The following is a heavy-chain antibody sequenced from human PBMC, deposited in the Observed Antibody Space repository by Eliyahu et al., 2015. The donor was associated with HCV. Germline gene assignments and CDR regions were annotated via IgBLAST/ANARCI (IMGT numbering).Heavy chain of an antibody. Sequence: QVQLQESGPGLVTPSQTLSLTCTVSGGSISSGNYFWSXIRQPAGKGLEWIGRIYSSGSTNYNPSLKSRVTISVDTSKNQFSLKLNSVTAADTAVYYCARGASGYEAGSYGMDVWGQGTTVTVSS. CDR2: IYSSGST. CDR1: GGSISSGNYF. D-gene: IGHD5-12*01. CDR3: ARGASGYEAGSYGMDV. V-gene: IGHV4-61*02. J-gene: IGHJ6*02.